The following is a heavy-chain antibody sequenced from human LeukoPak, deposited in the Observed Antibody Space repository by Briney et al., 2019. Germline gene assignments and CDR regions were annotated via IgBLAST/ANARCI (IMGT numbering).Heavy chain of an antibody. CDR1: GFSFDEYS. D-gene: IGHD2-2*01. Sequence: GGSLRLSCAASGFSFDEYSMHWVRQAPGKGLDWVSLITWNGGGTSYADSVKGRFTISKDNKKSSLFLQMHSLRTEDTAFYFCVKDGLQYCTSTSCYEFQSWGQGTLVTVSS. CDR2: ITWNGGGT. J-gene: IGHJ4*02. V-gene: IGHV3-43*01. CDR3: VKDGLQYCTSTSCYEFQS.